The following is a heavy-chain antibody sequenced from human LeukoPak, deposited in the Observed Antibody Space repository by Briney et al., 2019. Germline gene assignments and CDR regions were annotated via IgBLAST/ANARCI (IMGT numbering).Heavy chain of an antibody. CDR3: ARGKVVVAATLKWFDP. CDR1: GGSFSGYY. J-gene: IGHJ5*02. CDR2: INHSGST. D-gene: IGHD2-15*01. V-gene: IGHV4-34*01. Sequence: SETLSLTCAVYGGSFSGYYWSWIRQPPGKGLEWIGEINHSGSTNYNPSLKSRVTISVDTSKNQFSLKLSSVTAADTAVCYCARGKVVVAATLKWFDPWGQGTLVTVSS.